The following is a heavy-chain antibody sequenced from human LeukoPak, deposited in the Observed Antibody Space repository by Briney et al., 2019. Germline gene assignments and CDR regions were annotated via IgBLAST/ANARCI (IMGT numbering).Heavy chain of an antibody. Sequence: SVKVSCKASGGTFSSYAISWVRQAPGQGLEWMGGIIPIFGTANYAQKFQGRVTITTDESTSTAYMELSSLRSEDTAVYYCASRGLEENWFDPWGPGTLVTVSS. J-gene: IGHJ5*02. CDR1: GGTFSSYA. CDR3: ASRGLEENWFDP. D-gene: IGHD3/OR15-3a*01. V-gene: IGHV1-69*05. CDR2: IIPIFGTA.